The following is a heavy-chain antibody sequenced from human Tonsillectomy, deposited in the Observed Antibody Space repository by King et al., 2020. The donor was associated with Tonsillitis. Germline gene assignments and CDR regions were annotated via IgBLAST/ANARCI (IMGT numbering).Heavy chain of an antibody. V-gene: IGHV1-8*02. CDR2: MNPNTGNT. Sequence: VQLVESGAEVKKPGASVKVSCTASGYTFTNYDINWVRQATGQGLEWMGWMNPNTGNTAYAQKFQGRVTMTRNTSITTAYMELTSLRSEDTAVYYCAKGDYGSGSPWGQGNPVTV. CDR3: AKGDYGSGSP. CDR1: GYTFTNYD. J-gene: IGHJ4*02. D-gene: IGHD3-10*01.